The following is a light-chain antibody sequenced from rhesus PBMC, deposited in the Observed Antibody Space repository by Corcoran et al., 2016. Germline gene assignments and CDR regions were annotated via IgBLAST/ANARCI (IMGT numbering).Light chain of an antibody. J-gene: IGLJ1*01. CDR1: SSDMGDYSF. Sequence: QAALTQPRSVSGSPGQSVTISCTGTSSDMGDYSFVSWFQHRPGTAPKVLIYEVTKRPSGVSDRFSGSKSGNTASLTISGLQAEDEADYYCCSDAGANTHIFGFGTRLSVL. V-gene: IGLV2-32*02. CDR3: CSDAGANTHI. CDR2: EVT.